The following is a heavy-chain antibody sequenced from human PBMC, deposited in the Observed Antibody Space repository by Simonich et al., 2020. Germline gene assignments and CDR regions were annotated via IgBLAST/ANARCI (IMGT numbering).Heavy chain of an antibody. Sequence: QVQLVQSGAEVKKPGASVKVSCKASGNTFTGYYMHWVRQAPGQGLEWMGWINPNSGGTNYAQKCQGRVTMTRDTSISTAYMELSRLRSDDTAVYYCASSKLATIDYWGQGTLVTVSS. J-gene: IGHJ4*02. D-gene: IGHD5-12*01. CDR3: ASSKLATIDY. V-gene: IGHV1-2*02. CDR1: GNTFTGYY. CDR2: INPNSGGT.